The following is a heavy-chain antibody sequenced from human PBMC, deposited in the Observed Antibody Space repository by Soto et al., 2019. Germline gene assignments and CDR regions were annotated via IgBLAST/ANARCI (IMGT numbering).Heavy chain of an antibody. CDR3: ARDLAAGAY. V-gene: IGHV1-46*02. J-gene: IGHJ4*02. CDR2: INPNGGST. CDR1: GYTFNNYY. Sequence: QVQLVQSGAEVKKPGASVKVSCKASGYTFNNYYIHWVRQAPGQGLEWMAIINPNGGSTNYAQEFQGRGTLTRDTSTSTVYMELSGLSAEDTAVYYCARDLAAGAYWGQGSLVSVSS. D-gene: IGHD6-13*01.